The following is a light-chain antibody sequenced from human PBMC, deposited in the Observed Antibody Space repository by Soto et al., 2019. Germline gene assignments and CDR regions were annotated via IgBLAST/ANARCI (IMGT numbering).Light chain of an antibody. CDR3: QQYRSWPRT. J-gene: IGKJ1*01. V-gene: IGKV3-15*01. Sequence: EIALTQSPATLSVSPGERVTLSCRASQSVDINLAWYQQKPGQAPRLLIYGASTRATDMSGTFSGRGSGTEFTLTISNVRPEDFAVYYCQQYRSWPRTFGQGTKV. CDR1: QSVDIN. CDR2: GAS.